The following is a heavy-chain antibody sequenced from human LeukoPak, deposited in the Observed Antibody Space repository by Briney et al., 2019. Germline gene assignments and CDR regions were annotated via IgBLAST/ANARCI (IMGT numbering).Heavy chain of an antibody. CDR2: INPNSGGT. V-gene: IGHV1-2*02. J-gene: IGHJ5*02. D-gene: IGHD1-26*01. Sequence: ASVKVSCKASGYTFTGYYMHWVRQAPGQGLEWMGWINPNSGGTNYARKFQGRVTMTRDTSISTAYMELSRLRSDDTAVYYCARDFEAGAFDPWGQGTLVTVSS. CDR3: ARDFEAGAFDP. CDR1: GYTFTGYY.